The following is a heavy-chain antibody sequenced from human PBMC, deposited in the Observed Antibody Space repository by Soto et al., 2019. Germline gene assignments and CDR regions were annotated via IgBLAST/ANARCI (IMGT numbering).Heavy chain of an antibody. J-gene: IGHJ5*02. CDR3: ARDYCSSTGGWWFDP. CDR1: GFTFSDYN. V-gene: IGHV3-21*01. CDR2: IRSGGSDI. Sequence: EVQLVESGGGLVKPGGSLRLSCAASGFTFSDYNMNWVRQAPGKGLEWVSSIRSGGSDIYYADSVKGRFTISRDNANNSLFLQMGRMRAEDTAVYYGARDYCSSTGGWWFDPWGQGTLVTVSS. D-gene: IGHD2-2*01.